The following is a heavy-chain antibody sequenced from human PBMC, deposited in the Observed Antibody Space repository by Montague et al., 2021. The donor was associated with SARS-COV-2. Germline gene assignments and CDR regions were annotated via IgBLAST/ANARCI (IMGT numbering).Heavy chain of an antibody. Sequence: SLRLSCPAPGFTFSGYEMNWVRQAPGKGLEWVSYISSSGSTIYYADSVKGRFTISRDNAKNSLYLQMNSLRAEDSAVYYCAREKRRITIFGVVIIEYFDLWGRGTLVTVSS. V-gene: IGHV3-48*03. CDR1: GFTFSGYE. CDR2: ISSSGSTI. CDR3: AREKRRITIFGVVIIEYFDL. J-gene: IGHJ2*01. D-gene: IGHD3-3*01.